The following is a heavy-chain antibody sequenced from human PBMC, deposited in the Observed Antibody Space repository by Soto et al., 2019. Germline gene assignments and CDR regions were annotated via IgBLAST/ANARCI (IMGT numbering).Heavy chain of an antibody. CDR3: ARDLDYSEGAAWFDVYDI. CDR2: IKQDGSDQ. J-gene: IGHJ3*02. CDR1: GFSFSDYW. V-gene: IGHV3-7*05. D-gene: IGHD2-15*01. Sequence: PGGSLRLSCAASGFSFSDYWMLWVRQAPGKGLEWLASIKQDGSDQHYVDSVRGRFTISRDNARDSLFLQMNMLGAEDTAVYYCARDLDYSEGAAWFDVYDIWAQATLVTVSS.